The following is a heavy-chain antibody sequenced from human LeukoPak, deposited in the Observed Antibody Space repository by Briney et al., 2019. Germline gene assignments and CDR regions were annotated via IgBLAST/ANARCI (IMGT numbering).Heavy chain of an antibody. D-gene: IGHD6-13*01. CDR2: ISWNSGSI. V-gene: IGHV3-9*01. CDR3: AKDILAAAGSGWFDP. CDR1: GFTFDDYA. Sequence: GGSLRLSCAASGFTFDDYAMHWVRQAPGKGLEWVSGISWNSGSIGYADSVRGRFTISRDNAKNSLYLQMSSLRAEDTALYYCAKDILAAAGSGWFDPWGQGTLVTVSS. J-gene: IGHJ5*02.